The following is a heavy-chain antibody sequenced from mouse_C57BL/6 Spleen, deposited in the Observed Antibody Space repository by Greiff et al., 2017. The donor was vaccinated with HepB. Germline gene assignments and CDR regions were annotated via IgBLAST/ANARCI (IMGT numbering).Heavy chain of an antibody. CDR1: GYAFSSSW. D-gene: IGHD1-1*01. J-gene: IGHJ4*01. CDR3: ARSLRMTTVVARAMDY. Sequence: VQLQQSGPELVKPGASVKISCKASGYAFSSSWMNWVKQRPGKGLEWIGRIYPGDGDTNYNGKFKGKATLTADKSSSTAYMQLSSLTSEDSAVYFCARSLRMTTVVARAMDYWGQGTSVTVSS. V-gene: IGHV1-82*01. CDR2: IYPGDGDT.